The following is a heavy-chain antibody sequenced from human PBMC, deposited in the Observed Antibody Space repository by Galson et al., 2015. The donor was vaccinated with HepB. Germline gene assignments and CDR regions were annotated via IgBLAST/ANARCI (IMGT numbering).Heavy chain of an antibody. CDR1: GGSISSYY. V-gene: IGHV4-59*01. D-gene: IGHD6-13*01. CDR3: ARGAAAAGTPPDAFDI. CDR2: IYYSGST. J-gene: IGHJ3*02. Sequence: SEPLSLTCTVSGGSISSYYWSWIRQPPGKGLEWIGYIYYSGSTNYNPSLKSRVTISVDTSKNQFSLKLSSVTAADTAVYYCARGAAAAGTPPDAFDIWGQGTMVTVSS.